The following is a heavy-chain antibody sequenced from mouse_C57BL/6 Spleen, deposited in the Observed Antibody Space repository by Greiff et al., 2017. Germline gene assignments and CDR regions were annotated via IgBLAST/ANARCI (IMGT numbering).Heavy chain of an antibody. CDR2: IDPSDSYT. CDR1: GYTFTSYW. Sequence: VQLQQPGAELVKPGASVKLSCKASGYTFTSYWMPWVKQRPGQGLEWIGEIDPSDSYTNYNQKFKGKATLTVDTSSSTTYMQLSNLTSEDSAVYDCAREGVFLYWVSFADWGTGTLVTVSA. J-gene: IGHJ3*01. D-gene: IGHD4-1*01. CDR3: AREGVFLYWVSFAD. V-gene: IGHV1-50*01.